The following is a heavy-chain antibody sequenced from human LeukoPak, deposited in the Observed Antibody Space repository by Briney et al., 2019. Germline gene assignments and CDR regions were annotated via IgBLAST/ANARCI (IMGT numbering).Heavy chain of an antibody. D-gene: IGHD6-19*01. Sequence: PGRSLRLSCAASGLTFDDYAMHWVRQAPGKGLEWVSGISWNSGSIGYADSVKGRFTISRDNAKNSLYLQMNSLRAEDTALYYCAKDRGIEYSSGWFGYWGQGTLVTVSS. J-gene: IGHJ5*01. V-gene: IGHV3-9*01. CDR2: ISWNSGSI. CDR3: AKDRGIEYSSGWFGY. CDR1: GLTFDDYA.